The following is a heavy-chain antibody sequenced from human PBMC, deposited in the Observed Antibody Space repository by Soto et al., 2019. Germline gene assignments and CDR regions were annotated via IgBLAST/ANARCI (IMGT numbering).Heavy chain of an antibody. Sequence: AGGSLRLSCAASGFTFSSYGMHWVRQAPGKGLEWVAVISYDGSNKYYADSVKGRFTISRDNSKNTLYLQMNSLRAEDTAVYYCAKDDGPGFRYNWNQDAFDIWGQGTMVTVSS. J-gene: IGHJ3*02. CDR2: ISYDGSNK. D-gene: IGHD1-20*01. V-gene: IGHV3-30*18. CDR1: GFTFSSYG. CDR3: AKDDGPGFRYNWNQDAFDI.